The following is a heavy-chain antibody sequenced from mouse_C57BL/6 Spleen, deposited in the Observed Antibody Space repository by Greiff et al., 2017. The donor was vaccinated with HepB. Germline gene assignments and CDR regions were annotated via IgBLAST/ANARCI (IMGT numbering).Heavy chain of an antibody. CDR3: ARLDYYGSSYGNYFDY. V-gene: IGHV1-81*01. J-gene: IGHJ2*01. CDR2: IYPRSGNT. D-gene: IGHD1-1*01. Sequence: VKLMESGAELARPGASVKLSCKASGYTFTSYGISWVKQRTGQGLEWIGEIYPRSGNTYYNEKFKGKATLTADKSSSTAYMELRSLTSEDSAVYFCARLDYYGSSYGNYFDYWGQGTTLTVSS. CDR1: GYTFTSYG.